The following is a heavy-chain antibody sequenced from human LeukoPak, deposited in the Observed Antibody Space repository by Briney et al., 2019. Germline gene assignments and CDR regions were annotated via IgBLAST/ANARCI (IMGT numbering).Heavy chain of an antibody. CDR1: GFTFSSYS. CDR3: AKSGASRYPDSFDY. V-gene: IGHV3-21*01. D-gene: IGHD2-15*01. CDR2: ISSSSSYI. J-gene: IGHJ4*02. Sequence: KTGGSLRLSCAASGFTFSSYSMNWVRQAPGKGLEWVSSISSSSSYIYYADSVKGRFTISRDNAKNSLYLQMNSLRAEDTAVYYCAKSGASRYPDSFDYWGQGTLVTVSS.